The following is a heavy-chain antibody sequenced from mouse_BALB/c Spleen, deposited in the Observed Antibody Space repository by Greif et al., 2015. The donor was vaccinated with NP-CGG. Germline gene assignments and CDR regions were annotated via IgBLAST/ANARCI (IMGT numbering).Heavy chain of an antibody. CDR1: GFTFSSYT. J-gene: IGHJ4*01. CDR2: ISNGGGST. V-gene: IGHV5-12-2*01. Sequence: EVQLVESGGGLVQPGGSLKLSCAASGFTFSSYTMSWVRQTPEKRLEWVAYISNGGGSTYYPDTVKGRFTISRDNSKNTLVLQMSSLKSEDTAMYYCARYDYDAMDYWDQGTSVTVS. CDR3: ARYDYDAMDY.